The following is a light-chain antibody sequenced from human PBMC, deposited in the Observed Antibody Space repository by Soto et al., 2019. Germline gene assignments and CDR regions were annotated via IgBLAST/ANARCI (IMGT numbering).Light chain of an antibody. Sequence: DIQMTQSPSTLSASVGDRVIITCRASQYINTWLAWYQQKPGRAPKLLIYSSSSLEGGVPSRFSGSGSGSEFTLTISSLQSDDFATYYCQQYQGFPFTFGQGPKLEI. J-gene: IGKJ2*01. CDR1: QYINTW. CDR3: QQYQGFPFT. CDR2: SSS. V-gene: IGKV1-5*03.